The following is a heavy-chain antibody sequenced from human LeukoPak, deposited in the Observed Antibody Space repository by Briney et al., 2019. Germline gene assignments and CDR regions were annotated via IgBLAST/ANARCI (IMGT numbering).Heavy chain of an antibody. CDR2: IKGSAEAT. CDR1: GFTLSSYI. J-gene: IGHJ4*02. D-gene: IGHD3-22*01. CDR3: ARDYESSGYPTSDS. Sequence: GGSLRLSCEASGFTLSSYIMTWVRQAPGKGLERVSTIKGSAEATFYADSVKDRFTISGDNSKNTLYLQMNSLRADDTALYFWARDYESSGYPTSDSWGQGTLVTVSS. V-gene: IGHV3-23*01.